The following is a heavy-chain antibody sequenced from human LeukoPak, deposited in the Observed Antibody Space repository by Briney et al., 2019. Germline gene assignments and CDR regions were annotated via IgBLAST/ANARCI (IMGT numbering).Heavy chain of an antibody. CDR3: ARAPRGYFDWLLYPDPFDY. J-gene: IGHJ4*02. Sequence: TGGSLRLSCAASGFTFSSYAMHWVRQAPGKGLEWVAVISYDGSNKYYADSVKGRFTISRDNSKNTLYLQVNSLRAEDTAVYYCARAPRGYFDWLLYPDPFDYWGQGTLVTVSS. V-gene: IGHV3-30-3*01. D-gene: IGHD3-9*01. CDR1: GFTFSSYA. CDR2: ISYDGSNK.